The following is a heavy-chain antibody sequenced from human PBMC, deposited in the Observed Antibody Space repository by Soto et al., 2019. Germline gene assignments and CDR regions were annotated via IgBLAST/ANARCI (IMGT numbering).Heavy chain of an antibody. V-gene: IGHV3-15*07. CDR3: ASYSDSSGPRRDDY. Sequence: EVQLEESGGGLIKPGESLTLSCAASDFILSDAWMKWVRQAPGKGLEWVGRIKSKAHGGTTDYAAPLKGRFTILRDDSKNTPYLQMNSLQTEDPAMYYCASYSDSSGPRRDDYWGQGALVTVSS. CDR1: DFILSDAW. CDR2: IKSKAHGGTT. J-gene: IGHJ4*02. D-gene: IGHD3-22*01.